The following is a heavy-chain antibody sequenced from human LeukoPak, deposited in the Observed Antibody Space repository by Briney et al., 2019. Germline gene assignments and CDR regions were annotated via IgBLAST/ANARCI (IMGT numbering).Heavy chain of an antibody. J-gene: IGHJ5*02. CDR2: IYHSGYA. V-gene: IGHV4-38-2*01. CDR1: GYSINSGYS. CDR3: ARNSSLTTLKGGWFDP. Sequence: SETLSLTCAVSGYSINSGYSWTWLRQRPGKGLEWTGNIYHSGYAYYNPSLKSLVTISLDASKNQFSLRLSSVTAADTAVYYCARNSSLTTLKGGWFDPWGQGTLVTVSS. D-gene: IGHD3-9*01.